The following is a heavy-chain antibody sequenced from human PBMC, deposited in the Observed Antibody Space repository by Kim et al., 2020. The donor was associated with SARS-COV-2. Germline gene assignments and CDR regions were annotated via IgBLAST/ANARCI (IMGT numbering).Heavy chain of an antibody. J-gene: IGHJ4*02. Sequence: GGSLRLSCAASGFTFNTFGMSRVRQAPGKGLEWVAYILGDGSDYFGADYVHGRCTGARDNSKPNLYLNLNSLGTEDTAFYSGAKAAGSSWYPDSWGQGTL. CDR1: GFTFNTFG. CDR3: AKAAGSSWYPDS. CDR2: ILGDGSDY. V-gene: IGHV3-30*13. D-gene: IGHD6-13*01.